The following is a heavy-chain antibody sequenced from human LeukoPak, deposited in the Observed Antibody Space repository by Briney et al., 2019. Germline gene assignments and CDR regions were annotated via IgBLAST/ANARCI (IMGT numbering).Heavy chain of an antibody. V-gene: IGHV3-30*18. D-gene: IGHD6-13*01. CDR1: GFTFTTYV. J-gene: IGHJ3*02. Sequence: PGRSLRLSCAASGFTFTTYVMHWVRQAPGKGLEWVAVMSYDGSRKYYADSVKGRFTISRDNSKNTLSVQMNSLRAEDTAVYYCAKARGGSWYVFDIWGRGTMVTVSS. CDR3: AKARGGSWYVFDI. CDR2: MSYDGSRK.